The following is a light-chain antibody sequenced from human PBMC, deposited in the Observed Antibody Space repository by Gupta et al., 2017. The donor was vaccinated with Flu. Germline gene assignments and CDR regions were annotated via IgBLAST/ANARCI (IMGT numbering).Light chain of an antibody. V-gene: IGLV3-21*02. Sequence: PGQTASITCGGNNMGSKSVHWYQQRSGQAPVLVVYDDSDRPSGIPVRISGSNSGNTATLTITRVEAGDEADYYCQVWDITSDVVFGGGTKLTVL. CDR2: DDS. CDR1: NMGSKS. CDR3: QVWDITSDVV. J-gene: IGLJ2*01.